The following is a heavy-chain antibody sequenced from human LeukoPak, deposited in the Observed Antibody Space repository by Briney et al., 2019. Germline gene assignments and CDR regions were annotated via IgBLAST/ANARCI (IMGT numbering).Heavy chain of an antibody. CDR2: IYHSGST. CDR3: AGLLASYGLAPFDY. CDR1: GGSISTNNW. D-gene: IGHD5-18*01. V-gene: IGHV4-4*02. J-gene: IGHJ4*02. Sequence: SETLSLTCAVSGGSISTNNWWSWVRQPPGKGLEWIGEIYHSGSTNYNPSLKSPVTISVDKSKNQFSLKLSSVTAADTAVYYCAGLLASYGLAPFDYWGQGTLVTVSS.